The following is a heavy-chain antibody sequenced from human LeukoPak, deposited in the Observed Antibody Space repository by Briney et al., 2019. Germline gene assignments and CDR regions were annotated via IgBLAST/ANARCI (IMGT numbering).Heavy chain of an antibody. CDR3: ARGGRAGYSYGCVDY. Sequence: GGSLRLSSAASGFTFSSYWMHWVRQAPRKGLVWVSRINSDGSSTSYADSVKGRFTISRDNAKNTLYLQMNSLRAEDTAVYYGARGGRAGYSYGCVDYWGQGTLVTVSS. J-gene: IGHJ4*02. CDR2: INSDGSST. V-gene: IGHV3-74*01. D-gene: IGHD5-18*01. CDR1: GFTFSSYW.